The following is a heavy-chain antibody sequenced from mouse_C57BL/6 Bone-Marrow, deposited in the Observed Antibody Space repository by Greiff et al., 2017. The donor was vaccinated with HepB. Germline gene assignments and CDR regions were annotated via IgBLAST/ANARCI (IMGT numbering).Heavy chain of an antibody. V-gene: IGHV1-26*01. CDR2: INPNNGGT. CDR3: ARRGPITTVVAGDYFDY. Sequence: EVQLQQSGPELVKPGASVKISCKASGYTFTDYYMNWVKQSHGKSLEWIGDINPNNGGTSYNQKFKGKATLTVDKSSSTAYMELRSLTSEDSAVYYCARRGPITTVVAGDYFDYWGQGTTLTVSS. D-gene: IGHD1-1*01. CDR1: GYTFTDYY. J-gene: IGHJ2*01.